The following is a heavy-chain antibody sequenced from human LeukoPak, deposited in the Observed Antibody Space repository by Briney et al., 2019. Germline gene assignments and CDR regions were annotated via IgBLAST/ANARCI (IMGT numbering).Heavy chain of an antibody. CDR1: GYTFTSYG. J-gene: IGHJ4*02. Sequence: ASVKVSCKASGYTFTSYGISWMRQAPGQGLEWMGWISAYNGNTNYAQKLQVRVTMTTDTSTSTAYMELRSLRSDDTAVYYCARDLELWYPVGYWGQGTLVTVSS. CDR3: ARDLELWYPVGY. D-gene: IGHD5-18*01. CDR2: ISAYNGNT. V-gene: IGHV1-18*01.